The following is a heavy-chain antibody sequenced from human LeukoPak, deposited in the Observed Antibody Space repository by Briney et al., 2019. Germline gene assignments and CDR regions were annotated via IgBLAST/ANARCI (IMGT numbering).Heavy chain of an antibody. D-gene: IGHD2-15*01. J-gene: IGHJ4*02. Sequence: SETLSLTCTVSGGSISSHYWSWIRQPPGKGLEWIGYIYYSGSTNYNPSLKSRVTISVDTSKNQFSLKLSSVTAADPAVYYCAREAQGSGPVDYWGQGTLVTVSS. V-gene: IGHV4-59*11. CDR3: AREAQGSGPVDY. CDR1: GGSISSHY. CDR2: IYYSGST.